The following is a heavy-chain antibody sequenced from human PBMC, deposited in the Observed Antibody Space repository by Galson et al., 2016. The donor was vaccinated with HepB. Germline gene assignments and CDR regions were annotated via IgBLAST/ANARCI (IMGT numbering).Heavy chain of an antibody. CDR3: ARVSGPWVGVPSAKVYFDF. V-gene: IGHV3-23*01. Sequence: SLRLSCAASGFAFKNHAMGWVRQAPGKGLEWVSVMTDTGGTAHYAESVKGRFTTSRDTSKNTVYLQMDSLRAEDRAVYYCARVSGPWVGVPSAKVYFDFWGQGTLVTVSS. CDR2: MTDTGGTA. CDR1: GFAFKNHA. J-gene: IGHJ4*02. D-gene: IGHD2-2*01.